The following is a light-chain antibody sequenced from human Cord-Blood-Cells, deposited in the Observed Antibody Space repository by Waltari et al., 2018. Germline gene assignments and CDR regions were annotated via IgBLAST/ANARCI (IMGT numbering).Light chain of an antibody. CDR1: QSVSSY. J-gene: IGKJ1*01. CDR2: DAS. Sequence: EIVLTQSPATLSLSPGERANLSFRASQSVSSYLAWYQQKPGQAPRLHIYDASNRATGIPARFSGSGSGTDFTLTISSLEPEDFAVYYCQQRSNWPWTFGQGTKVEIK. V-gene: IGKV3-11*01. CDR3: QQRSNWPWT.